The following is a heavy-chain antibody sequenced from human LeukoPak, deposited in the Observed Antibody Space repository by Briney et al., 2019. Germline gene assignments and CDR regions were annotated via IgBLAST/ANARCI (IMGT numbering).Heavy chain of an antibody. Sequence: GGSLRLSCAASGFAFSSYSMNWVRQAPGKGLEWVSYISSSSSTIYYADSVKGRFTISRDNAKNSLYLQTNSLRAEDTAVYYCARDCGGSCPNYFQHWGQGTLVTVSS. CDR1: GFAFSSYS. CDR2: ISSSSSTI. CDR3: ARDCGGSCPNYFQH. D-gene: IGHD2-15*01. J-gene: IGHJ1*01. V-gene: IGHV3-48*01.